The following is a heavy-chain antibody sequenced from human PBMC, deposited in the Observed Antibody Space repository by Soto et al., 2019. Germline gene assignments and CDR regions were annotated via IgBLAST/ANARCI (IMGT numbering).Heavy chain of an antibody. CDR3: ARVDYGAKRNWFDP. CDR2: IIPIFGTA. CDR1: GGTFSSYA. V-gene: IGHV1-69*06. Sequence: QVQLVQSGAEVKKPGSSVKVSCKASGGTFSSYAISWVRQAPGQGLEWMGGIIPIFGTANYAQKFQGRVTITADKSTRTAYMELSSLRAEETAVYYCARVDYGAKRNWFDPWGQGTLVTVSS. J-gene: IGHJ5*02. D-gene: IGHD4-17*01.